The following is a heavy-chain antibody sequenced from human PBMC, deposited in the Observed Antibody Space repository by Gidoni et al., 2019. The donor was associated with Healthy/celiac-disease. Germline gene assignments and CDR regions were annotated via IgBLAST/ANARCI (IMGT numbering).Heavy chain of an antibody. J-gene: IGHJ3*02. CDR1: GGSISSSSYY. CDR2: IYYSGST. D-gene: IGHD2-2*02. CDR3: ARHRYCSSTSCYRGGAFDI. Sequence: QLQLQESGPGLVKPTETLSLTCTVPGGSISSSSYYWGWIRQPPGKGLEWIGSIYYSGSTYYNPSLKSRVTISVDTSKNQFSLKLSSVTAADTAVYYCARHRYCSSTSCYRGGAFDIWGQGTMVTVSS. V-gene: IGHV4-39*01.